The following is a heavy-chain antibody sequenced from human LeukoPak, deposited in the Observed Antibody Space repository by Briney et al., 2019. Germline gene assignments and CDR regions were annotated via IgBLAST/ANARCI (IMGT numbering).Heavy chain of an antibody. D-gene: IGHD1-26*01. V-gene: IGHV3-49*04. CDR2: IRSKAYGGTT. J-gene: IGHJ6*02. CDR3: TRDQGVGATRRYYGMDV. Sequence: GGSLRLSCTASGFTFGDYAMSWVRQAPGKGLEWVGFIRSKAYGGTTEYAASVKGRFTISRDDSKSIPYLQMNSLKTEDTAVYYCTRDQGVGATRRYYGMDVWGQGTTVTVSS. CDR1: GFTFGDYA.